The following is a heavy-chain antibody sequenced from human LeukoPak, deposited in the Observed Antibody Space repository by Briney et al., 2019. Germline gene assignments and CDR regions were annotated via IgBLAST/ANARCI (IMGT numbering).Heavy chain of an antibody. CDR2: IYYSGST. V-gene: IGHV4-39*01. J-gene: IGHJ4*02. CDR3: ARKGSTAMVRD. Sequence: SETLSLTCTVSGGSISSYYWGWIRQPPGKGLEWIGSIYYSGSTYYNPSLKSRVTISVDTSKNQFSLKLSSVTAADTAVYYYARKGSTAMVRDWGQGTLVTVSS. D-gene: IGHD5-18*01. CDR1: GGSISSYY.